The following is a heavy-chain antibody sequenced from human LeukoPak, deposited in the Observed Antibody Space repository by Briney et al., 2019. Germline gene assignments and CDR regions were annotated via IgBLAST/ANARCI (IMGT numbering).Heavy chain of an antibody. D-gene: IGHD6-19*01. V-gene: IGHV4-34*01. CDR3: ARGRGIAVAGTSDY. Sequence: KPSETLSLTCTVSGGSISSYYWSWIRQPPGKGLEWIGEINHSGSTNYNPSLKSRVTISADTSKNQFSLKLSSVTAADTAVYYCARGRGIAVAGTSDYWGQGTLVTVSS. J-gene: IGHJ4*02. CDR2: INHSGST. CDR1: GGSISSYY.